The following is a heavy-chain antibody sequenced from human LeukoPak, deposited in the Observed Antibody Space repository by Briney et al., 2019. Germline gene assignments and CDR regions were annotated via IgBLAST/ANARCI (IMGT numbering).Heavy chain of an antibody. CDR3: ARAPPERLKRVNWFDP. J-gene: IGHJ5*02. Sequence: ASVKVSCKASGYTFTSYGISWVRQAPGQGLEWMGWISAYNGNTNYAQKLQGRVTMTTDTSTSTAYMELRSLRSDDTAVYYCARAPPERLKRVNWFDPWGQGTLVTVSS. D-gene: IGHD1-1*01. V-gene: IGHV1-18*01. CDR2: ISAYNGNT. CDR1: GYTFTSYG.